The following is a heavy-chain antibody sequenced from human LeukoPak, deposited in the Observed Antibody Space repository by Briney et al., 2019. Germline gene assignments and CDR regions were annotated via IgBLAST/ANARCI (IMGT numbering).Heavy chain of an antibody. CDR3: ARDHSSSCQLLDY. D-gene: IGHD6-13*01. V-gene: IGHV1-18*04. Sequence: ASVKVSCKASEYTFTNYYMHWVRQAPRQGLEWMGWISAYSGDTNYAQKFQGRFTMTTDTSTSTANMELRSLRSDDTAVYYCARDHSSSCQLLDYWGQGTLVTISS. CDR1: EYTFTNYY. J-gene: IGHJ4*02. CDR2: ISAYSGDT.